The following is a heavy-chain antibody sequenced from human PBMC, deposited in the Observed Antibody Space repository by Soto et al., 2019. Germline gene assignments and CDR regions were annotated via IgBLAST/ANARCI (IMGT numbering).Heavy chain of an antibody. V-gene: IGHV3-30-3*01. CDR1: GFNFSGYA. CDR3: SRDSIYDSSGYYYGYYFDY. Sequence: PGGSLRLSCAASGFNFSGYAMHWVRQAPGKGLEWVALISYAGSNKYYTDSVKGRFTISRDNSKNTLYLQMNFLRAEDTAVYYCSRDSIYDSSGYYYGYYFDYWGQGALVTV. CDR2: ISYAGSNK. J-gene: IGHJ4*02. D-gene: IGHD3-22*01.